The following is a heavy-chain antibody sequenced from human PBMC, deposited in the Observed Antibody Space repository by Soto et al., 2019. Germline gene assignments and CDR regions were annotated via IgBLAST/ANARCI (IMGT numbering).Heavy chain of an antibody. V-gene: IGHV3-30*18. CDR2: ISYAGSNK. D-gene: IGHD4-17*01. Sequence: QVQLVESGGGVVQPGRSLRLSCAASGFTFSTYGMHWVRQAPGKGLEWVAVISYAGSNKYSADSVKGRFTISRDNSKNTLYLQMNSLRPEDTAVYYCAKELLDDGEQSDDWGQGTLVTVSS. J-gene: IGHJ4*02. CDR3: AKELLDDGEQSDD. CDR1: GFTFSTYG.